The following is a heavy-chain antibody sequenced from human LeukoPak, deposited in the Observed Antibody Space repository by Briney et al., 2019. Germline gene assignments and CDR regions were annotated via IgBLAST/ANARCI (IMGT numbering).Heavy chain of an antibody. CDR2: IWYEGTNI. V-gene: IGHV3-33*01. D-gene: IGHD1-7*01. J-gene: IGHJ5*02. CDR1: GFTFSSHG. CDR3: VRQGGIGNYRQYSWFDP. Sequence: GGSLRLSCAASGFTFSSHGMHWVRQAPGKGLEWVAVIWYEGTNIYYADSVKGRFIISRDNSKNTLYLQMDSLRVEDTAIYYCVRQGGIGNYRQYSWFDPWGQGTLVTVSS.